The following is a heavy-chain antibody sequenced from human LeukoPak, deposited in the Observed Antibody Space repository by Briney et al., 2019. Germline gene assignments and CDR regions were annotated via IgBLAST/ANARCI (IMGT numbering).Heavy chain of an antibody. CDR1: GGSISSYY. J-gene: IGHJ6*02. CDR3: ARGPYYSPLGYYGMDV. Sequence: SETLSLTCTVSGGSISSYYWSWIRQPAGKGLEWIGRIYTSGSTNYNPSLKSRVTMSVDTSKNQFSLKLSSVTAADTAVYYCARGPYYSPLGYYGMDVWGQGTTVTVSS. CDR2: IYTSGST. V-gene: IGHV4-4*07. D-gene: IGHD3-10*01.